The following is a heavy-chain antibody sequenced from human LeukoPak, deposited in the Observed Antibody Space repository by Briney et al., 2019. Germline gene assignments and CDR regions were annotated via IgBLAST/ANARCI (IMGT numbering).Heavy chain of an antibody. CDR2: ISSSGSTI. J-gene: IGHJ6*02. CDR3: ARGRGYGSGSYYGMDV. CDR1: GFTFSDYY. Sequence: GGPLRLSCAASGFTFSDYYMSWIRQAPGKGLEWVSDISSSGSTIYYADSVKGRFTISRDNAKKSLYLQMNSLRAEDTAVYYCARGRGYGSGSYYGMDVWGQGTTVTVSS. D-gene: IGHD3-10*01. V-gene: IGHV3-11*01.